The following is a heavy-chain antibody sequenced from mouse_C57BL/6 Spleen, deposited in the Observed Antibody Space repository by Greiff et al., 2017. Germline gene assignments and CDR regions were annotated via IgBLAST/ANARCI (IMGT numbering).Heavy chain of an antibody. D-gene: IGHD1-1*01. CDR2: IHPNSGST. V-gene: IGHV1-64*01. Sequence: QVQLQQPGAELVKPGASVKLSCKASGYTFTSYWMHWVKQRPGQGLEWIGMIHPNSGSTNYNEKFKSKATLTVDKSSSTAYMQLSSLTSEDSAVYYCAKGSSYGGNYLDYWGQGTTLTVSS. J-gene: IGHJ2*01. CDR3: AKGSSYGGNYLDY. CDR1: GYTFTSYW.